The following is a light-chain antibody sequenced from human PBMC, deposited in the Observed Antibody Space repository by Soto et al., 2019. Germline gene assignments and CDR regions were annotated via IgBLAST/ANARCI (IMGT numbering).Light chain of an antibody. CDR2: DAS. CDR3: QQYNSYSGT. Sequence: DIQMTQSPSTLSASVGDSVTITFGASQSISSWLAWYQQKPGKAPKLLIYDASSLESGVPSRFSGSGSGTEFTLTISSLQPDDFATYYCQQYNSYSGTFGQGTKVDIK. J-gene: IGKJ1*01. V-gene: IGKV1-5*01. CDR1: QSISSW.